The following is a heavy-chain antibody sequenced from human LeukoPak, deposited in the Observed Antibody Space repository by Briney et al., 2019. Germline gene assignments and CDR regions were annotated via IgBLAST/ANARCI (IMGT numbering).Heavy chain of an antibody. D-gene: IGHD3-9*01. J-gene: IGHJ3*02. V-gene: IGHV3-21*01. Sequence: GGSLRLSCAASGFTFSSYSMNWVRQAPGKGLEWVSSISSSSSYIYYADSVKGRFTISRDNAKNSLYLQMNSLRAEDTAAYYCARAQVLRYFDWLSDAFDIWGQGTMVTVSS. CDR1: GFTFSSYS. CDR2: ISSSSSYI. CDR3: ARAQVLRYFDWLSDAFDI.